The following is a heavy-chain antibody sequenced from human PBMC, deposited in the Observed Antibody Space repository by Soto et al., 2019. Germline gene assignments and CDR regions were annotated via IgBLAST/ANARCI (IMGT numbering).Heavy chain of an antibody. V-gene: IGHV3-23*01. CDR1: GFTFSSYA. CDR3: AKDALAVAGTRDALDI. D-gene: IGHD6-19*01. J-gene: IGHJ3*02. Sequence: EVQLLESGGGLVQPGGSLRLSCAASGFTFSSYAMSWVRQAPGKGLEWVSAISGSGGSTYYADSVKGRFTISRDNSKNTPYLQMNSLRAEDTAVYYCAKDALAVAGTRDALDIWGQGTMVTVSS. CDR2: ISGSGGST.